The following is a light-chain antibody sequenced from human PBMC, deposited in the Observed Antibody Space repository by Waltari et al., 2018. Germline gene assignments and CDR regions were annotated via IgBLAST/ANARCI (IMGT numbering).Light chain of an antibody. J-gene: IGLJ3*02. CDR2: AVS. CDR3: CSYAGSTTRWV. V-gene: IGLV2-23*02. Sequence: QSALTQPASVSGSPGQSITIPCTGTSSDVGSYTLVSWYQQHPGKAPKLIIYAVSKRPSGASARFSGSKSGNTASLTISGLQAEDEADYYCCSYAGSTTRWVFGGGTKLTVL. CDR1: SSDVGSYTL.